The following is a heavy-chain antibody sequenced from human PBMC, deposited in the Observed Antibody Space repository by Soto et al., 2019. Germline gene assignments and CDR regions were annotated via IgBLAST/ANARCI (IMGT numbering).Heavy chain of an antibody. CDR1: WGSSNIGSYR. CDR3: TRGGDPYKTGH. D-gene: IGHD2-21*01. CDR2: IHYSGST. J-gene: IGHJ4*02. Sequence: SLPLPLSCSVPWGSSNIGSYRRSSIRQPPGKGLEWIGFIHYSGSTNYNPSLKGRVTMSVDTSKNQFSLELTSVNTADTAIYYCTRGGDPYKTGHWGQGTLVTVSS. V-gene: IGHV4-61*01.